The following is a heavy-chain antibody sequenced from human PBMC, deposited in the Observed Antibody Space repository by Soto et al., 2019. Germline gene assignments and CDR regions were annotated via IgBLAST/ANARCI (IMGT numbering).Heavy chain of an antibody. CDR2: IHYSGRT. Sequence: SETLSLTCSVSNCSISGFYWTWIRQPPGKILEGIGYIHYSGRTDYNPSLTSRATMSVDTSKNQFSLNLKSITAADTAVYYCVRVGVGIGNHFDSWGRGTLVTVSS. V-gene: IGHV4-59*12. CDR3: VRVGVGIGNHFDS. D-gene: IGHD3-10*01. CDR1: NCSISGFY. J-gene: IGHJ4*02.